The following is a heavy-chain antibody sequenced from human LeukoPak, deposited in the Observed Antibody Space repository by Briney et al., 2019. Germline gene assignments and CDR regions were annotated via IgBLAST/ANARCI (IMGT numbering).Heavy chain of an antibody. J-gene: IGHJ4*02. D-gene: IGHD3-16*01. CDR1: GGCFSGYY. CDR2: INHSGST. V-gene: IGHV4-34*01. CDR3: ARRPLGGIDY. Sequence: PSQTLSLTCAVYGGCFSGYYWRWIRQRPGKGLEWIGEINHSGSTNYNPSLKSRVTISIDTSKNQISLKLSSVTAADTAVYYCARRPLGGIDYWGQGTLVTVSS.